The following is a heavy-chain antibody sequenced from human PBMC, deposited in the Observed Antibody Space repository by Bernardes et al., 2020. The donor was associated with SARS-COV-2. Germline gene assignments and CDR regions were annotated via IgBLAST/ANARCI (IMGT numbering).Heavy chain of an antibody. CDR3: ARGRVDIFPGHFFFPPDY. Sequence: VGSLILSCAASGFTFGRHAMHWVRQAPDKGLEWVSFISFDENSKLYADSVKGRFTISRDNSNRTLFLQMNSLRTDDTAVYYCARGRVDIFPGHFFFPPDYWGQGTLVTVSS. CDR2: ISFDENSK. D-gene: IGHD3-9*01. CDR1: GFTFGRHA. J-gene: IGHJ4*02. V-gene: IGHV3-30*01.